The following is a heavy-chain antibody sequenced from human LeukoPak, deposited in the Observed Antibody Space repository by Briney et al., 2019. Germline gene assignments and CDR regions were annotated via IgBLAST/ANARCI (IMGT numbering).Heavy chain of an antibody. Sequence: SGTLSLTCAVSGGSISSSYYWSWIRQPPGKGLEWIGEINHSGSTNYNPSLKSRVTISVDTSKNQFSLKLSSVTAADTAVYYCARGPIKRFLEWLSRGGDAFDIWGQGTMVTVSS. D-gene: IGHD3-3*01. CDR2: INHSGST. CDR3: ARGPIKRFLEWLSRGGDAFDI. CDR1: GGSISSSYY. V-gene: IGHV4-4*02. J-gene: IGHJ3*02.